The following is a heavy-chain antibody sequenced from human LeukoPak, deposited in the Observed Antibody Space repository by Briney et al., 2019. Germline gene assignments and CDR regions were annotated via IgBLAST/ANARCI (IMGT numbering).Heavy chain of an antibody. Sequence: ASVKVSCKASGYTFTSYAMHWVRQAPGQRLEWMGWINAGNGNTKYSQKFQGRVTITRDTSASTAYIEPSSLRSEDTAVYYCARRKPITMIVVGDAFDIWGQGTMVTVSS. CDR3: ARRKPITMIVVGDAFDI. V-gene: IGHV1-3*01. J-gene: IGHJ3*02. D-gene: IGHD3-22*01. CDR1: GYTFTSYA. CDR2: INAGNGNT.